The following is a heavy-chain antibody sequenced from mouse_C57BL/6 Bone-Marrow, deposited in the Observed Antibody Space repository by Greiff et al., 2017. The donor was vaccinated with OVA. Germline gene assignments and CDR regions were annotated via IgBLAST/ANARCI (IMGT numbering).Heavy chain of an antibody. CDR3: AHYGSRLYLHY. CDR2: IAPSDSYI. D-gene: IGHD1-1*01. J-gene: IGHJ2*02. Sequence: QVQLKQPGAELVRPGISVKLSCKASGYTFTNYWMHWVKQRPGQGLEWIGVIAPSDSYINYNQKFKGRATLTVDTSSSTAYMPLSSLTSEDSAVYYCAHYGSRLYLHYWGQGTSLTVSS. CDR1: GYTFTNYW. V-gene: IGHV1-59*01.